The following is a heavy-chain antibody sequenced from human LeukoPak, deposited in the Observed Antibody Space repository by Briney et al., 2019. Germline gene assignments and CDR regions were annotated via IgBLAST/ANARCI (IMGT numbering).Heavy chain of an antibody. CDR1: GFTSSSYW. J-gene: IGHJ6*02. CDR3: ARDYRPSHYYYYGMDV. Sequence: GGSLRLSCAASGFTSSSYWMSWVRQAPGKGLEWVANIHQDGSEKYYVDSVKGRFTISRDNAKNSLYLQMNSLRAEDTAVYYCARDYRPSHYYYYGMDVWGQGTTVTVSS. V-gene: IGHV3-7*03. D-gene: IGHD7-27*01. CDR2: IHQDGSEK.